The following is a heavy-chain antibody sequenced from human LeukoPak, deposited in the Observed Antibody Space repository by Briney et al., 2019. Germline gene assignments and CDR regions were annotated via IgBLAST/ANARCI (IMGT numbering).Heavy chain of an antibody. D-gene: IGHD5-24*01. CDR1: GLPFSNSW. J-gene: IGHJ4*02. CDR2: IKHDGSEM. V-gene: IGHV3-7*04. CDR3: ARDRGWLQFDY. Sequence: PGGSLRLSCVVSGLPFSNSWMNWVRQAPGKGLEWVGNIKHDGSEMSYVDSVKGRFTISRDNAKNSLYLQMNSLRAEDTAMYYCARDRGWLQFDYWGQGALVTVSS.